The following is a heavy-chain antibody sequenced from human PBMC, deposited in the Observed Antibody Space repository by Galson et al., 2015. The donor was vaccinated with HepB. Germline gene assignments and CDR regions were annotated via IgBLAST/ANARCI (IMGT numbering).Heavy chain of an antibody. CDR2: TYYRSKWYN. CDR3: ARIFRHQIDY. V-gene: IGHV6-1*01. D-gene: IGHD2-2*01. CDR1: GDSVSSNSAA. Sequence: CAISGDSVSSNSAAWNWIRQSPSRGLEWLGGTYYRSKWYNDYAVSVKSRITINPDTSKNQFSLQLSSVTPEDTAVYYCARIFRHQIDYWGQGALVTVSS. J-gene: IGHJ4*02.